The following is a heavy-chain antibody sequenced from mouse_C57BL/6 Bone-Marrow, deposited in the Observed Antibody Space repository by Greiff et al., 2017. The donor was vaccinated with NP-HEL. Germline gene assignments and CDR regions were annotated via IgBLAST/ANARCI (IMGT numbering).Heavy chain of an antibody. CDR3: AILWLRGYYCDY. CDR2: FHPYNDDT. CDR1: GYTFTTYP. D-gene: IGHD2-2*01. Sequence: VQLQQSGAELVKPGASVKMSCKASGYTFTTYPIEWMKQNHGKSLEWIGNFHPYNDDTKYNEKFKGKATLTVEKSSSTVYWELSRLTSDDSAVYYCAILWLRGYYCDYWGQGTTLTVSS. J-gene: IGHJ2*01. V-gene: IGHV1-47*01.